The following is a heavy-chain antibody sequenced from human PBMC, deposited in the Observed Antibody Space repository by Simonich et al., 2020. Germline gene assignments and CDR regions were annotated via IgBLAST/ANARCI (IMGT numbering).Heavy chain of an antibody. Sequence: QVQLVQSGAEVKKPGASVKVSCKASGYTFTSSGISWVRQAPGQGLEWMGWISAYNGNTNVATKLQGRGTSTTDTSTSTAYMELRSRRSDDTAVYYCARDQGGRAAAATDYWGQGTLVTVSS. CDR2: ISAYNGNT. J-gene: IGHJ4*02. D-gene: IGHD6-13*01. CDR3: ARDQGGRAAAATDY. CDR1: GYTFTSSG. V-gene: IGHV1-18*01.